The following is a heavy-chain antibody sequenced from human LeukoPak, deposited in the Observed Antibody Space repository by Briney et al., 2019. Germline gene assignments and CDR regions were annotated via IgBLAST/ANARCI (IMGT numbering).Heavy chain of an antibody. CDR1: GVTISDYY. CDR3: ASTIGPLYSSSWMLPHQ. V-gene: IGHV3-11*01. Sequence: GGSLRLSCTASGVTISDYYMTWIRQAPGKGLEWVSYISSSGSTIYYADSVKGRFTISRDKKSLYLEMNSLRAEDTAVYYCASTIGPLYSSSWMLPHQWGQGTLVTVSS. D-gene: IGHD6-13*01. J-gene: IGHJ1*01. CDR2: ISSSGSTI.